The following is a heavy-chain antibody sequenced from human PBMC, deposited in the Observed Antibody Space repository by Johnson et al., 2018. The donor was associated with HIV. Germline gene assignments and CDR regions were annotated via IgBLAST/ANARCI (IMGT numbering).Heavy chain of an antibody. V-gene: IGHV3-30-3*01. CDR3: ATDNGQYGFDI. CDR2: ISYDGSNK. Sequence: QVQLVESGGGVVQPGRSLRLSCAASGFTFSSYAMHWVRQAPGKGLEWVAVISYDGSNKYYADSVKGRFTISRDNSKNTLYLQMNSLRTDDTAVYYCATDNGQYGFDIWGQGTMVTVSS. CDR1: GFTFSSYA. D-gene: IGHD2-8*01. J-gene: IGHJ3*02.